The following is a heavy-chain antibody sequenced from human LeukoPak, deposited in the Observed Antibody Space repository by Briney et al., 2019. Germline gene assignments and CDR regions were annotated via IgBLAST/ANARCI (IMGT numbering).Heavy chain of an antibody. J-gene: IGHJ4*02. CDR3: ARSQNYYGSGDY. CDR2: IYYTGKT. D-gene: IGHD3-10*01. CDR1: GDSVSNGNYY. Sequence: SETLSLTCTVSGDSVSNGNYYWSWLRQPPGKALEWTGYIYYTGKTYYNPSLEGRVTILVDTSRNHFSVKLSSVTAADTAVYYCARSQNYYGSGDYWSQGTLVTVSS. V-gene: IGHV4-61*03.